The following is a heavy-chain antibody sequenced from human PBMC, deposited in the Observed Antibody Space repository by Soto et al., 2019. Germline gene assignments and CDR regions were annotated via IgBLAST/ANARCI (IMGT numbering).Heavy chain of an antibody. CDR1: GGSISSYY. J-gene: IGHJ4*02. D-gene: IGHD4-17*01. CDR2: IYYSGST. Sequence: SETLSLTCTVSGGSISSYYWSWIRQPPGKGLEWIGYIYYSGSTNYNPSLKSRVTISVDTSKNQFSLKLSSVTAADTAVYYCARGTTTVTTHYWGQGTLVTVSS. V-gene: IGHV4-59*01. CDR3: ARGTTTVTTHY.